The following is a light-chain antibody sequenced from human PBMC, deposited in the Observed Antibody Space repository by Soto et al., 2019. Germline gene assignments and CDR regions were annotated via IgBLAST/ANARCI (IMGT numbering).Light chain of an antibody. CDR2: DVS. CDR1: SSDVGGYNY. V-gene: IGLV2-14*01. CDR3: SSYTSSSTVV. Sequence: QSALTQPASVSGSPGQSITISCTGTSSDVGGYNYVSWYHQHPGKAPKLMIYDVSNRPSGVSNRFSGSKSGNTASLTISGLQAEDEADYYCSSYTSSSTVVFVGGTKLTVL. J-gene: IGLJ2*01.